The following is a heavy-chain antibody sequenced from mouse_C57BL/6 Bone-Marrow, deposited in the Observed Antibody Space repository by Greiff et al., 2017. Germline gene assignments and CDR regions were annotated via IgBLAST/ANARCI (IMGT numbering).Heavy chain of an antibody. D-gene: IGHD2-5*01. CDR2: IDPSDSET. CDR3: ARTIVTTTNWYFDV. CDR1: GYTFTSYW. Sequence: VQLQQSGAELVRPGSSVKLSCKASGYTFTSYWMHWVKQRPIQGLEWIGNIDPSDSETHYNQKFKDKATLTVDKSSSTAYMQLSSLTSEDSAVYYCARTIVTTTNWYFDVWGTGTTVTVSS. V-gene: IGHV1-52*01. J-gene: IGHJ1*03.